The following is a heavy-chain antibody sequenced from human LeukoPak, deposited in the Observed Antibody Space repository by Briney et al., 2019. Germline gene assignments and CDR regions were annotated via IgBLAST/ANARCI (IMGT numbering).Heavy chain of an antibody. V-gene: IGHV3-30-3*01. D-gene: IGHD2-2*03. Sequence: GGSLRLSCAASGFTFSSYAMHWVRQAPGKGLEWVAVISYDGSNKYYADSVKGRFTISRDNSKNTLYLQMNSLRAEDTAVYYCASPPGYCSSTSCPGYFQHWGQGTLVTVSS. CDR2: ISYDGSNK. J-gene: IGHJ1*01. CDR3: ASPPGYCSSTSCPGYFQH. CDR1: GFTFSSYA.